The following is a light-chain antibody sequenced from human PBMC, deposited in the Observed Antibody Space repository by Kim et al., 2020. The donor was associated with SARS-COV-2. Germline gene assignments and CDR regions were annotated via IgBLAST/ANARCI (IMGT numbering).Light chain of an antibody. J-gene: IGLJ2*01. Sequence: VSVALGQTARITCGGNNIGSKNVHWYQQKPGQAPMLVIYRDSNRPSGIPERFSGSNSGNTATLTIYRAQAGDEADYYCQVWDSSVVFGGGTQLTVL. V-gene: IGLV3-9*01. CDR3: QVWDSSVV. CDR1: NIGSKN. CDR2: RDS.